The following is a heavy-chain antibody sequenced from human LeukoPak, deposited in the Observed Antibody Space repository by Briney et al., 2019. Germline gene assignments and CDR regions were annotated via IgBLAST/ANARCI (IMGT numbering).Heavy chain of an antibody. V-gene: IGHV1-24*01. CDR3: ATRGPRYCSSTSCLRRWFDP. CDR1: GYTLSELS. Sequence: ASVKVSCKVSGYTLSELSMHWVRQAPGKGLEWMGGFDPEDGETIYAQKFKGRVTMTEDTSTDTAYMELSSLRSEDTAVYYCATRGPRYCSSTSCLRRWFDPWGQGTLVTVSS. J-gene: IGHJ5*02. D-gene: IGHD2-2*01. CDR2: FDPEDGET.